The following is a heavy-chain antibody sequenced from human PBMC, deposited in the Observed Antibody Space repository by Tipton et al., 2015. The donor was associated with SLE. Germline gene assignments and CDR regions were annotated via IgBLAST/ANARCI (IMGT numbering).Heavy chain of an antibody. V-gene: IGHV4-59*12. CDR3: ASDNYVFDY. Sequence: GLVKPSETLSLTCAVYGGSFSGYYWSWIRQPPGKGLEWIGYIYYSGSTNYNPSLKSRVTISVDTSKNQFSLKLSSVTAADTAVYYCASDNYVFDYWGQGTLVTVSS. D-gene: IGHD4-11*01. J-gene: IGHJ4*02. CDR2: IYYSGST. CDR1: GGSFSGYY.